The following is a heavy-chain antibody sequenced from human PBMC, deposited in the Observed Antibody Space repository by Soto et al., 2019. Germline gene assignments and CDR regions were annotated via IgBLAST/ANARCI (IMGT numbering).Heavy chain of an antibody. Sequence: QVQLQQWGAGLLKPSETLSLTCAVYGGSFSGYYWSWIRQPPGKGLDGIGEINHSGSTNYNPSLKSRVTLSLDTSKNKLSLTLGSVTAAGTAVYYCARGSPLRIPARLGRNNWFDPWGQGTLVTVSS. CDR2: INHSGST. V-gene: IGHV4-34*01. CDR1: GGSFSGYY. D-gene: IGHD6-6*01. CDR3: ARGSPLRIPARLGRNNWFDP. J-gene: IGHJ5*02.